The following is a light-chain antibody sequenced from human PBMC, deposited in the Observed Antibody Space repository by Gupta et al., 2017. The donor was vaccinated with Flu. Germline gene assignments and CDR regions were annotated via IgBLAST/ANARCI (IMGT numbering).Light chain of an antibody. V-gene: IGKV2-30*01. Sequence: DVVMTQSPLSLPVTLGQPDSISCRSSESLVYTDGDSYLSWFHQRPGQSPRRLIYKASNRDSGVPDRISGSGSGTDFTRTISRLEAEDVGVYYCRHSIRWPWTFGQGTKVEI. CDR3: RHSIRWPWT. CDR1: ESLVYTDGDSY. CDR2: KAS. J-gene: IGKJ1*01.